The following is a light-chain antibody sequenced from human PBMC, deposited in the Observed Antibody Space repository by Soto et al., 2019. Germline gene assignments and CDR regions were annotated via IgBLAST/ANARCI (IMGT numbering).Light chain of an antibody. J-gene: IGKJ1*01. Sequence: DRVMTQSPATLSVSPGERVTLSCRASQSVSTNLAWYQQRPGQAPSLLIYAASSRATGVPARFSGSGSGTEFTLTISSLQSEDFAVYYCQQYHNWPWTFGQGTKVDIK. CDR2: AAS. CDR3: QQYHNWPWT. CDR1: QSVSTN. V-gene: IGKV3-15*01.